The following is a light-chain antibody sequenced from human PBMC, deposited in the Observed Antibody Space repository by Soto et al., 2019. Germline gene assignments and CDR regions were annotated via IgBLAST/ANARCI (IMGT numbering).Light chain of an antibody. J-gene: IGKJ4*01. CDR3: QQYGSSPRT. V-gene: IGKV3-20*01. Sequence: EIVLTQSPGSLSSSPGDRVTLSCRASQAVSSNYVAWYQQKVGEAPKLLIDGASSRDTGIPDRFSGSGSGTDFTLTISRLEPEDFAVYYCQQYGSSPRTFGGGTKVEIK. CDR1: QAVSSNY. CDR2: GAS.